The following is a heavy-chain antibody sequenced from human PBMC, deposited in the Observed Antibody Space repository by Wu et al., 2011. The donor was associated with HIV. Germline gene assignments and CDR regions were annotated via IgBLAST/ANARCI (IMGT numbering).Heavy chain of an antibody. J-gene: IGHJ4*02. Sequence: CKASGDTFNNYAISWVRQAPGQGLEWMGRIIPIFGATNSAQKFRGRVTISADDSTSTVYMELSSLRSEDTAVYYCARDDSSGWPEGFDYWGQGTLVTVSS. CDR2: IIPIFGAT. CDR1: GDTFNNYA. CDR3: ARDDSSGWPEGFDY. D-gene: IGHD6-19*01. V-gene: IGHV1-69*15.